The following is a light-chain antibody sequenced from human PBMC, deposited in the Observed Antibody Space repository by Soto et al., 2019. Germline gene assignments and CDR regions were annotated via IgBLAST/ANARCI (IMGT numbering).Light chain of an antibody. CDR1: QSISSW. CDR3: QQYNSFWT. V-gene: IGKV1-5*01. CDR2: DAS. Sequence: DIQMTHSPSPLSASVGDKFTITCRASQSISSWLAWYQQKPGKAPKLLIYDASNLESGVPSRFSGIASGTESTLTISSLQPVDFATYYCQQYNSFWTFGQGTKVDIK. J-gene: IGKJ1*01.